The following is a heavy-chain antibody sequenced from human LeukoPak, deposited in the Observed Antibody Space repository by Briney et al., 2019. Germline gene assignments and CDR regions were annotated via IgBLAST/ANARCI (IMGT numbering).Heavy chain of an antibody. Sequence: PGGSLRLSCAASGFTFSDYYMSWIRQAPGKGLEWVSYISSSGSTIYYADSVKGRFTISRDNAKNSLYLQMNSLRAEDTAVYYCARDLLFPLTGYSSGGGFGYWGQGTLVTVSS. D-gene: IGHD6-19*01. J-gene: IGHJ4*02. CDR2: ISSSGSTI. CDR1: GFTFSDYY. V-gene: IGHV3-11*04. CDR3: ARDLLFPLTGYSSGGGFGY.